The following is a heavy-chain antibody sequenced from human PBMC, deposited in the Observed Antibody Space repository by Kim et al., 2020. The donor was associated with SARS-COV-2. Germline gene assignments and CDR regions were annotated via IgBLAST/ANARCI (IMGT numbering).Heavy chain of an antibody. V-gene: IGHV4-59*01. Sequence: SETLSLTCTISSASNNNYYYNWIRQSPGKGLEWIAFVHSSGTSNYNPSLKSRVTMSLDASKSQFSLKLASVIAADTAMYYCARGGGWPTDDWGQGTLVTVSS. CDR2: VHSSGTS. CDR3: ARGGGWPTDD. J-gene: IGHJ4*02. D-gene: IGHD2-15*01. CDR1: SASNNNYY.